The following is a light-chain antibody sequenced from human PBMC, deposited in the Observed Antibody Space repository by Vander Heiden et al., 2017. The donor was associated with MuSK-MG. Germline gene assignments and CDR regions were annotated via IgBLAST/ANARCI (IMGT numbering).Light chain of an antibody. CDR1: QNIYNY. J-gene: IGKJ2*01. CDR3: QQSNSTPDT. CDR2: AAS. Sequence: DIQMTHPPSSLSASVGDRVTITCRASQNIYNYINWYQQKPGKAPKVLIYAASTLQSGVPSRFSGSGYGTDFTLTISSLQPEDFATYYCQQSNSTPDTFGQGTKVDIK. V-gene: IGKV1-39*01.